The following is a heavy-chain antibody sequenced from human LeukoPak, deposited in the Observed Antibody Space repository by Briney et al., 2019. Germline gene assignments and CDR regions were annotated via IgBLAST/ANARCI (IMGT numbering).Heavy chain of an antibody. CDR3: ARQKIITMVRGVSRPFDY. CDR1: GGSISSSNW. J-gene: IGHJ4*02. CDR2: IHHSGST. Sequence: SGTLSLTCAVSGGSISSSNWWSWVRQPPGKGLEWIGEIHHSGSTNYNPSLKSRVTISVDTSKNQFSLKLSSVTAADTAVYYCARQKIITMVRGVSRPFDYWGQGTLVTVSS. D-gene: IGHD3-10*01. V-gene: IGHV4-4*02.